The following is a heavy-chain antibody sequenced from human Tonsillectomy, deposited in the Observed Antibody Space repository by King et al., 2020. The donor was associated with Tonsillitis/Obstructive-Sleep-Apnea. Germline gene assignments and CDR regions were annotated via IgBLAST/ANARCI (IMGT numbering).Heavy chain of an antibody. Sequence: VQLQQWGAGLLKPSETLSLTCAVYGGSFSGYYWSWIRQPPGKGLEWIGEINRSGSTNYNPSLKSRVTMSVDTSTNQFSLKLNSVTAADTAVYYCARVEVYDPDYWGQGTLVTVSS. CDR2: INRSGST. CDR3: ARVEVYDPDY. V-gene: IGHV4-34*01. D-gene: IGHD2-8*01. J-gene: IGHJ4*02. CDR1: GGSFSGYY.